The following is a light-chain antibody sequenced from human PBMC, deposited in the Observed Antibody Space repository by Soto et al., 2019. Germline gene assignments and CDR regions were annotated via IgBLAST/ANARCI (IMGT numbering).Light chain of an antibody. CDR1: GSDVGGYNY. Sequence: QSALTQPASVSGSPGQSITISCTGTGSDVGGYNYVSWYQQHPGKAPKLMIYEVSNRPSRVSNRFSGSKSGNTASLTISGLQAEDEADYYCSSYTSSSTRVFGGGTKLTVL. CDR2: EVS. CDR3: SSYTSSSTRV. J-gene: IGLJ3*02. V-gene: IGLV2-14*01.